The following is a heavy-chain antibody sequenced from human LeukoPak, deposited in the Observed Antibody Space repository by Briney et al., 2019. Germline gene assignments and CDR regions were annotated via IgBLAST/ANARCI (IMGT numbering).Heavy chain of an antibody. D-gene: IGHD3-9*01. V-gene: IGHV3-30*02. CDR3: AKDRVLRYFDWLFDLDY. CDR1: GFSFSRTG. Sequence: GGSLRLSCAASGFSFSRTGIHWVRQSPVKGLEWVAFIGYDGNKRYYADSVKGRFTISRDNSNNTLYLQMNSLRPEDTAVYYCAKDRVLRYFDWLFDLDYWGQGTLVTVSS. J-gene: IGHJ4*02. CDR2: IGYDGNKR.